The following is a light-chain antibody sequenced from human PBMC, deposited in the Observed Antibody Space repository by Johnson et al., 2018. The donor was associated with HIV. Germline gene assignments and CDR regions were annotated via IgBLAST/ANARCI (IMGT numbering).Light chain of an antibody. CDR2: ENN. Sequence: QSVLTQPPSVSAAPGQKVTISCSGSSSNIGNNYVSWYQQLPGTAPKLLIYENNKRPSGIPDRFSGSKSGTSATLGITGLKTGDEADYYCGIWDASLSPLYVFGSGTTITVL. CDR1: SSNIGNNY. J-gene: IGLJ1*01. V-gene: IGLV1-51*02. CDR3: GIWDASLSPLYV.